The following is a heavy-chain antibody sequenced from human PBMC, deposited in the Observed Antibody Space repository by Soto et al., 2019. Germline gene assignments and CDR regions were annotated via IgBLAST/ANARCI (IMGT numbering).Heavy chain of an antibody. CDR1: GYTFTGYY. CDR3: ASTMVRGVIIFYFDY. D-gene: IGHD3-10*01. Sequence: ASVKVSCKASGYTFTGYYMHWVRQAPGQGREWMGWINPNRGGTNYAQKFQGRVTMTRDTSISTAYMELSRLRSDDTAVYYCASTMVRGVIIFYFDYWGQGTMVTVSS. CDR2: INPNRGGT. J-gene: IGHJ4*02. V-gene: IGHV1-2*02.